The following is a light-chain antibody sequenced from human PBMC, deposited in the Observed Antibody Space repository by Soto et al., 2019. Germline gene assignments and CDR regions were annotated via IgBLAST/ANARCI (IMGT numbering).Light chain of an antibody. CDR1: QSISSSY. Sequence: EIVLAQSPGTPSLSPGKRAPLSCRASQSISSSYLAWYQQRPGQAPRLLIYGASSRPTGIPDRFSGSGSGTDFTLTISRLEPEDFAVYYCQQYGSSSTFGQGTRLEIK. V-gene: IGKV3-20*01. CDR3: QQYGSSST. CDR2: GAS. J-gene: IGKJ5*01.